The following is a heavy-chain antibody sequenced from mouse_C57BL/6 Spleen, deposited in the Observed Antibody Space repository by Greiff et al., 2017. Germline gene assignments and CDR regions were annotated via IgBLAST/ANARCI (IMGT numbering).Heavy chain of an antibody. V-gene: IGHV1-54*01. Sequence: QVQLQQSGAELVRPGTSVKVSCTASGYAFTNYLIAWVKQRPGQGLEWIGVINPGSGGTNYNEKVKGRATLTADKSSSTPYMQLSSLTSEDSAVYFCARGEKNYFAYWGQGTTLTVSS. CDR3: ARGEKNYFAY. CDR1: GYAFTNYL. J-gene: IGHJ2*01. CDR2: INPGSGGT.